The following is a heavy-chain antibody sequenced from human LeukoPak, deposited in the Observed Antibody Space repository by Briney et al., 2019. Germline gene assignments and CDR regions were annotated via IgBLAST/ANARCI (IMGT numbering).Heavy chain of an antibody. CDR2: ISAHNGNT. D-gene: IGHD3-22*01. V-gene: IGHV1-18*01. CDR1: GYTFTSYG. Sequence: GASVKVSCKASGYTFTSYGISWVRQAPGQGLEWMGWISAHNGNTNYAQKLQGRVTMTTDTSTSTAYMELRSLRSDDTAVYYCAREVPTYYYDSTTPRYFDYWGQGTLVTVSS. J-gene: IGHJ4*02. CDR3: AREVPTYYYDSTTPRYFDY.